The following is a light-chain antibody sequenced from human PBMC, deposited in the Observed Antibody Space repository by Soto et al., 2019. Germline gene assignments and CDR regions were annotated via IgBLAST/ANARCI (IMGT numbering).Light chain of an antibody. CDR2: GAS. CDR1: QSVSSN. J-gene: IGKJ5*01. V-gene: IGKV3-15*01. Sequence: EIVLTQSPGSLSLSPVEGATLSCRASQSVSSNLAWYQQKPGQAPRLLIYGASTRATGIPARFSGSGSGTEFTLTISSLQSEDFAVYYCQQYNNWPPITFGQGTRLEIK. CDR3: QQYNNWPPIT.